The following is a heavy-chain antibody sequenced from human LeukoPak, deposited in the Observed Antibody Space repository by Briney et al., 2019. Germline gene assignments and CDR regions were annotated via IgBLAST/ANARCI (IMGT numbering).Heavy chain of an antibody. V-gene: IGHV3-43*02. Sequence: SGGSLRLSCAASGFTFDDFAMLWVRQAPGKGLEGVSLIVGDGSSTYYADSVKGRFTISRDNSKNSLYLQMSSLRTEYTAFYYCAKDKTPPICSSWYPIDYWGQGTLVTVSS. D-gene: IGHD6-13*01. CDR3: AKDKTPPICSSWYPIDY. CDR1: GFTFDDFA. J-gene: IGHJ4*02. CDR2: IVGDGSST.